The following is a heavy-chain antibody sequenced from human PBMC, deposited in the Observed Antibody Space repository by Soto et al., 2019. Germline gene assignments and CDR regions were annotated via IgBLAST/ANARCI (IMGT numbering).Heavy chain of an antibody. D-gene: IGHD3-16*02. CDR1: GGTFSSYA. Sequence: SVKVSCKASGGTFSSYAISWVRQAPGQGLEWMGGIIPIFGTANYAQKFQGRVTITADESTSTAYKELSSLRSEDTAVYYCARGPLGELSLYRGVSWFDPWGQGTLVTVSS. CDR2: IIPIFGTA. J-gene: IGHJ5*02. V-gene: IGHV1-69*13. CDR3: ARGPLGELSLYRGVSWFDP.